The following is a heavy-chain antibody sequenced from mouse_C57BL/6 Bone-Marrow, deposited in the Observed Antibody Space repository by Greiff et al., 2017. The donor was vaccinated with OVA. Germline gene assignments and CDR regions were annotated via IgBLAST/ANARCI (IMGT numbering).Heavy chain of an antibody. V-gene: IGHV1-50*01. J-gene: IGHJ2*01. D-gene: IGHD2-13*01. CDR2: IDPSDSYT. CDR1: GYTFTSYW. Sequence: QVQLQQPGAELVKPGASVKLSCKASGYTFTSYWMQWVKPRPGKGLEWIGEIDPSDSYTNYNQKFKGKATLTVDTSSSTASMQLSSLTSEDSAVYYCSRGLESFDDWGQGTTLTVSS. CDR3: SRGLESFDD.